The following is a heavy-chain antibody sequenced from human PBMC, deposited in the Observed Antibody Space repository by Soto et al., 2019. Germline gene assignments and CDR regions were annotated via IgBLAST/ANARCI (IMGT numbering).Heavy chain of an antibody. CDR1: GYTFTNYG. Sequence: ASVKVSCKASGYTFTNYGINWVRQALGQGLEWLGWVSAYNGERRYAQRVQARVIMTTDTSTTTAYMELRSLRSDDTAVYYCSRGTSIPASGDYWGQGTLVTVSS. V-gene: IGHV1-18*01. CDR3: SRGTSIPASGDY. D-gene: IGHD6-6*01. J-gene: IGHJ4*01. CDR2: VSAYNGER.